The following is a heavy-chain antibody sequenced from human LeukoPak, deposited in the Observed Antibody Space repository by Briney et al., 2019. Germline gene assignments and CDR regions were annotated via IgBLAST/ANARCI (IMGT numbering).Heavy chain of an antibody. Sequence: PGGSLRLSCAASGFTFSSYSMNWVRQAPGKGLEWVSSISSGSSYTYYADSVKGRFTISRDNAKNSLYLQMNSLRAEDTAVYHCARDLLNGYFDHWGQGTLVTVSS. CDR3: ARDLLNGYFDH. J-gene: IGHJ4*02. D-gene: IGHD2-8*01. CDR1: GFTFSSYS. V-gene: IGHV3-21*01. CDR2: ISSGSSYT.